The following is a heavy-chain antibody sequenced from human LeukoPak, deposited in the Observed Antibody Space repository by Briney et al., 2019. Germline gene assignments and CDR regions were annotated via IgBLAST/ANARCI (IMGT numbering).Heavy chain of an antibody. CDR3: ARDIKNYYYGMDV. CDR1: GFTFNTYT. V-gene: IGHV3-48*01. J-gene: IGHJ6*02. Sequence: GGSLRLSCAASGFTFNTYTMNWVRQAPGKGLEWVSYISGSSGIIDYADSVRGRFTISRDNSKNTLYLQMNSLRAEDTAVYYCARDIKNYYYGMDVWGQGTTVTVSS. D-gene: IGHD3-10*01. CDR2: ISGSSGII.